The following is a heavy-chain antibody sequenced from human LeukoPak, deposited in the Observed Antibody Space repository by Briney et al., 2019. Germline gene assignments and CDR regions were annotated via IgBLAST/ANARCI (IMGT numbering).Heavy chain of an antibody. CDR3: AKPISGGLAVTADWFHP. CDR2: INANSGTT. CDR1: GFAFSFYA. Sequence: GGSLRLSCAASGFAFSFYAMSWLRQPPGKGLEWVSTINANSGTTSYAASVRGRFTISRDNSKNTLCLQVNTLRADDTATYYCAKPISGGLAVTADWFHPWGQGTLVVVSS. V-gene: IGHV3-23*01. D-gene: IGHD6-19*01. J-gene: IGHJ5*01.